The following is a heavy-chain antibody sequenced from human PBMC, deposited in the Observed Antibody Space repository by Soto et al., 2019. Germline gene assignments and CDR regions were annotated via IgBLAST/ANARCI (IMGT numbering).Heavy chain of an antibody. J-gene: IGHJ6*02. CDR1: GYSFTSYW. CDR3: ASASVAPLEWELPYYYYGMDV. D-gene: IGHD1-26*01. Sequence: GASLKISCKGSGYSFTSYWIGWVRQMPGKGLEWMGIIYPGDSDTRYSPSFQGQVTISADKSISTAYLQWSSLKASDTAMYYCASASVAPLEWELPYYYYGMDVWGQGTTVTVSS. CDR2: IYPGDSDT. V-gene: IGHV5-51*01.